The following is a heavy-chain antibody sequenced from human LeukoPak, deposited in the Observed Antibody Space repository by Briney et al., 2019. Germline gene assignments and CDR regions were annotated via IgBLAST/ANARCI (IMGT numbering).Heavy chain of an antibody. D-gene: IGHD2-15*01. V-gene: IGHV1-2*02. J-gene: IGHJ4*02. CDR3: VPLGYCSGGTCYDGN. CDR2: INPNSGAT. CDR1: GGTFSSYA. Sequence: ASVKVSCKASGGTFSSYAISWVRQAPGQGLEWMGWINPNSGATNYAQKFQGRATMTRDTSITTAYLELSGLRSDDTAIYYCVPLGYCSGGTCYDGNWGQGTLVTVSS.